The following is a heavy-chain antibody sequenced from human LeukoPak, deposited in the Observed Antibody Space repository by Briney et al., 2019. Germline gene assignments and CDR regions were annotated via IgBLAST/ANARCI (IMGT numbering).Heavy chain of an antibody. CDR2: IYYSGST. D-gene: IGHD3-3*01. CDR3: ARGRMAARLEWLLYRPSRYYFDY. CDR1: GGSISSSSYY. V-gene: IGHV4-39*07. Sequence: SETLSLTCTVSGGSISSSSYYWGWIRQPPGKGLEWIGSIYYSGSTYYNPSLKSRVTISVDTSKNQFSLKLSSVTAADTAVYYCARGRMAARLEWLLYRPSRYYFDYWGQGTLVTVSS. J-gene: IGHJ4*02.